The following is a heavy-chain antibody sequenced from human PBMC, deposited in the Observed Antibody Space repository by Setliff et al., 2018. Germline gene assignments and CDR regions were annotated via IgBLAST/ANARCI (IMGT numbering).Heavy chain of an antibody. Sequence: GESLKISCAASGFTFSSYGMHWVRQAPGKGLEWVAFILYDGSNKYYADSVKGRFTISRDDSKKTLYLQMNSLRAEDTAVYYCAKRGDSSSWLEYWGQGTQVTVSS. CDR3: AKRGDSSSWLEY. D-gene: IGHD6-13*01. CDR2: ILYDGSNK. J-gene: IGHJ4*02. CDR1: GFTFSSYG. V-gene: IGHV3-30*02.